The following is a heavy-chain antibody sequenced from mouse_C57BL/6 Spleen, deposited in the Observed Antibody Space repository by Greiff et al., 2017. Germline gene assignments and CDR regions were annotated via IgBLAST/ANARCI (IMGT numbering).Heavy chain of an antibody. CDR1: GYTFTSYW. Sequence: QVQLQQPGAELVKPGASVKLSCQASGYTFTSYWMHWVKQRPGQGLEWIGMIHPNSGSTNYTEKFKSKATLTVDKSSSTAYMPLSSLTSEDSAVSYCAREGIYDYDGYAMDYWGQGTSVTVSS. D-gene: IGHD2-4*01. V-gene: IGHV1-64*01. CDR2: IHPNSGST. J-gene: IGHJ4*01. CDR3: AREGIYDYDGYAMDY.